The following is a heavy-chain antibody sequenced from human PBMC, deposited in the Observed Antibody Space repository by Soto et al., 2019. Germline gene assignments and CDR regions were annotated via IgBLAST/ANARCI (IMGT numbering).Heavy chain of an antibody. Sequence: GGSLRLSCAASGFTFSSYAMSWVRQAPGKGLEWVSAISGSGGSTYYADSVKGRFTISRDNSKNTLYLQMNSLRAEDTAVYYCAKMLRFLEWFPRGGMDVWGQGTTVTVSS. CDR3: AKMLRFLEWFPRGGMDV. CDR2: ISGSGGST. J-gene: IGHJ6*02. D-gene: IGHD3-3*01. CDR1: GFTFSSYA. V-gene: IGHV3-23*01.